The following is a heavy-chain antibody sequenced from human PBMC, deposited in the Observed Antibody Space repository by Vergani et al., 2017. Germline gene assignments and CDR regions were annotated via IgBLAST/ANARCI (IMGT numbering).Heavy chain of an antibody. J-gene: IGHJ4*02. V-gene: IGHV5-51*01. CDR3: ARHTTYTDS. D-gene: IGHD1-1*01. Sequence: EVELVQSGPEMRKPGESLKISCKGSEYSFGNYWIGWVRQMPGKGLEWMGIIYPADSDTRYSPSVQGQVTISADKSISPAFLQWDSLKASDTALYYCARHTTYTDSWGQGTLVTVSS. CDR2: IYPADSDT. CDR1: EYSFGNYW.